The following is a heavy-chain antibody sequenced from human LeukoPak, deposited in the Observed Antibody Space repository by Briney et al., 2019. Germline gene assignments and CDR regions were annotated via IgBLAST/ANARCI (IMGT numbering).Heavy chain of an antibody. CDR2: FKHSGST. CDR3: ARVSSINYGGNGALDY. CDR1: GTSLGGYD. D-gene: IGHD4-23*01. V-gene: IGHV4-34*01. Sequence: SETRCLTGAVLGTSLGGYDWSWIRQPPGKGLGWFGGFKHSGSTNYNSSLTSGVTISVDTCKNQFSLKLSSVTAADTSGYYCARVSSINYGGNGALDYWGQGTLVTVSS. J-gene: IGHJ4*02.